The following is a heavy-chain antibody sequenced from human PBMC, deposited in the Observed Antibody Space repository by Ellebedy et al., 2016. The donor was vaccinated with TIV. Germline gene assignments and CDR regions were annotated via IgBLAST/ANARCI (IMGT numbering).Heavy chain of an antibody. J-gene: IGHJ4*02. CDR3: ARLSGNYYFDY. CDR2: IYPGDSDT. Sequence: GESLKISCKVSGYTFTNYWIGWVRQLPGKGLEWMGIIYPGDSDTRYSPSFQGQVTISADKSISTAYLQWSSLKASDTAMYYCARLSGNYYFDYWGQGTLVTVSS. CDR1: GYTFTNYW. V-gene: IGHV5-51*01. D-gene: IGHD1-20*01.